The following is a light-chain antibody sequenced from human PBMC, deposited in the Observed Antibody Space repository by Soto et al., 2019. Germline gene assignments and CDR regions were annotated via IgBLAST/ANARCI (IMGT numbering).Light chain of an antibody. CDR2: EDN. J-gene: IGLJ2*01. V-gene: IGLV6-57*04. Sequence: LTQPHSVSESPGKTVTISCTRSSGSIASNYVQWYQQRPGSAPTTVIYEDNQRPSAVPDRFSGSTDGSSNSASLTISGLQTEDEADYYCQSYDSSTVVFGGGTKLTVL. CDR1: SGSIASNY. CDR3: QSYDSSTVV.